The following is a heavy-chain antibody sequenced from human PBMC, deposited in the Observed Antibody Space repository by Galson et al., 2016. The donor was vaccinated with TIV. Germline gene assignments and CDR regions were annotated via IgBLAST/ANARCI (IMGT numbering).Heavy chain of an antibody. D-gene: IGHD3-22*01. CDR2: IMPIFDKP. V-gene: IGHV1-69*05. Sequence: SVKVSCKASGDIFINYPISWVRQAPGQGLEWMGGIMPIFDKPTYAQKFQGRVTITTHKSTSTTYMVLSSLRSEDTAVYYCARGGGTYYQTYWYFNLWGRGTLVTVSS. CDR1: GDIFINYP. CDR3: ARGGGTYYQTYWYFNL. J-gene: IGHJ2*01.